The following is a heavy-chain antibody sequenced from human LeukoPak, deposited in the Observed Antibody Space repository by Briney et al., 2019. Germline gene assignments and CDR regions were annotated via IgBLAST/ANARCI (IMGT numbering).Heavy chain of an antibody. V-gene: IGHV4-34*01. Sequence: PSETLSLTCAVYGGSFSGYYWSWIRQPPGKGLEWIGEINHSGSTNYNPSLKSRVTISVDTSKNQFSLKLSSVTAADTAVYYCARLSYYDILTGYQVRTRFDYWGQGTLVTVSS. CDR3: ARLSYYDILTGYQVRTRFDY. CDR2: INHSGST. CDR1: GGSFSGYY. J-gene: IGHJ4*02. D-gene: IGHD3-9*01.